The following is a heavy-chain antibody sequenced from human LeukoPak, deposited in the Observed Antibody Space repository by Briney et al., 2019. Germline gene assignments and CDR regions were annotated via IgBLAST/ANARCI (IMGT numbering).Heavy chain of an antibody. CDR3: ARLDGHLDY. J-gene: IGHJ4*02. V-gene: IGHV4-34*01. CDR1: GGSFSGYY. CDR2: INHSGST. Sequence: ASETLSLTCAVYGGSFSGYYWSWIRQPPGKGLEWIGEINHSGSTNYNPSLKSRVTISVDTSKNQFSLKLSSVTAADTAVCYCARLDGHLDYWGQGTLVTVSS. D-gene: IGHD3/OR15-3a*01.